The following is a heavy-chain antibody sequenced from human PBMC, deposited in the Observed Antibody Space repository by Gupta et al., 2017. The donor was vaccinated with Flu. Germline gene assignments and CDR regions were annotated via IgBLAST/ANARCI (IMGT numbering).Heavy chain of an antibody. CDR1: GFSLYHDG. CDR3: VRDRAMSPWNALFDA. D-gene: IGHD1-1*01. Sequence: QVHLEHSGGGVVQSGSSLTLPFRVSGFSLYHDGLLWVRQAPRKGLEWVASIWSDDIRRGYAESVRGRFLMFLEPHKSTVALQMDTLRAEDTATYFCVRDRAMSPWNALFDAWGRGDLVTVSS. J-gene: IGHJ4*02. V-gene: IGHV3-33*01. CDR2: IWSDDIRR.